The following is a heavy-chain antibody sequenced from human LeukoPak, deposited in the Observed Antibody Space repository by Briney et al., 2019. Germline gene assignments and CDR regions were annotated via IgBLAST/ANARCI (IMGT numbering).Heavy chain of an antibody. V-gene: IGHV1-46*01. CDR1: GYTFTSYY. CDR2: INPSGGST. D-gene: IGHD6-19*01. Sequence: ASVKVSCKASGYTFTSYYMHWVRQAPGQGLEWMGIINPSGGSTSYAQKFQGRVTMTRDMSTSTVYMELSSLRSEDTAVYYCAKDPGPGAVAGYFDYWGQGTLVTVSS. J-gene: IGHJ4*02. CDR3: AKDPGPGAVAGYFDY.